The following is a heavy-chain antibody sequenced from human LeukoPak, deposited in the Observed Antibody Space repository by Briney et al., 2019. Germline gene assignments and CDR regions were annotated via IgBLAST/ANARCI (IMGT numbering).Heavy chain of an antibody. Sequence: GGSLRLSCAASGFTFSSHAMTWVRQAPGKGLEWVSGISGSDGSTYYADFVVGRFTITRDNSKSTLYLQMNSLRADDTAIYYCARDQYDFWSAYGFDYWGRGTLVTVSS. CDR3: ARDQYDFWSAYGFDY. J-gene: IGHJ4*02. CDR2: ISGSDGST. D-gene: IGHD3-3*01. CDR1: GFTFSSHA. V-gene: IGHV3-23*01.